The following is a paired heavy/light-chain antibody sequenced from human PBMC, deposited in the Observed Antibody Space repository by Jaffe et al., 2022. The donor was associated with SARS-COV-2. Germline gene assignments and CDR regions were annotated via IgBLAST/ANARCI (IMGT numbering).Light chain of an antibody. V-gene: IGKV1-17*01. CDR2: AAS. J-gene: IGKJ2*01. Sequence: DIQMTQSPSSLSASVGDRVTITCRASQGIRNDLGWYQQKPGKAPKRLIYAASSLQSGVPSRFSGSGSGTEFTLTISSLQPEDFATYYCLQHNSYSYTFGQGTKLEIK. CDR1: QGIRND. CDR3: LQHNSYSYT.
Heavy chain of an antibody. CDR3: ARGYYDSSGLFDP. J-gene: IGHJ5*02. Sequence: EVQLVESGGGVVRPGGSLRLSCAASGFTFDDYGMSWVRQAPGKGLEWVSGINWNGGSTGYADSVKGRFTISRDNAKNSLYLQMNSLRAEDTALYHCARGYYDSSGLFDPWGQGTLVTVSS. V-gene: IGHV3-20*01. D-gene: IGHD3-22*01. CDR1: GFTFDDYG. CDR2: INWNGGST.